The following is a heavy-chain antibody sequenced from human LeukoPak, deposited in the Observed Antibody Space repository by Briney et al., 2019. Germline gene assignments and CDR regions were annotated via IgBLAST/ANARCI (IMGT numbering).Heavy chain of an antibody. CDR3: ARARGYSGYDNIKRYYYYYYMDV. Sequence: SETLSLTCTVSGGSISGYYWSWIRQPPGKGLEWIGEINHSGSTNYNPSLKSRVTISVDTSKNQFSLKLSSVTAADTAVYYCARARGYSGYDNIKRYYYYYYMDVWGKGTTVTVSS. D-gene: IGHD5-12*01. CDR2: INHSGST. CDR1: GGSISGYY. V-gene: IGHV4-34*01. J-gene: IGHJ6*03.